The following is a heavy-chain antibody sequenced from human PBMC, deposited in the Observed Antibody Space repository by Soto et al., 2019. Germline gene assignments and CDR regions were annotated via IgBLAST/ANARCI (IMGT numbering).Heavy chain of an antibody. CDR1: GGSISSGDYY. Sequence: SETLSLTCTVSGGSISSGDYYWSWIRQPPGKGLEWIGYIYYSGGTYYNPPLKSRISISVDTSKNQFSLKMNSLRAEDTAVYYCTRDASRDSSARGWFDPWGPGTLVTVSS. V-gene: IGHV4-30-4*01. CDR3: TRDASRDSSARGWFDP. CDR2: IYYSGGT. J-gene: IGHJ5*02. D-gene: IGHD6-13*01.